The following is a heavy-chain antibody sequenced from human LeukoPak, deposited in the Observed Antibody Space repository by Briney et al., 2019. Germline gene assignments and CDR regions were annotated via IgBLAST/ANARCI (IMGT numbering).Heavy chain of an antibody. Sequence: GGSLRLSCGASGFTFSNYWMSWVRQAPGKGLEWVASITQDGSEKYYVGSVKGRFTISRDNARNSLYLEMNSLRAEDTAVYFCAKDDKRKDDYWGQGSLVTVSS. CDR3: AKDDKRKDDY. CDR1: GFTFSNYW. V-gene: IGHV3-7*01. D-gene: IGHD3-22*01. CDR2: ITQDGSEK. J-gene: IGHJ4*02.